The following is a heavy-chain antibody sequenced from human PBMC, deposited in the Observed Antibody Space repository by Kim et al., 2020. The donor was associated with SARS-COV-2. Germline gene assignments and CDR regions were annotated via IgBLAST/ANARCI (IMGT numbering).Heavy chain of an antibody. J-gene: IGHJ4*02. CDR2: IYHSGRT. V-gene: IGHV4-4*02. CDR1: GGSIRSSNW. CDR3: VRLVAASGDDY. Sequence: SETLSLTCAVSGGSIRSSNWWRWVRKPPGKGLEWIGEIYHSGRTNYHLSLKSRFTISVDKSKNLFSLKLSSVTAAETAVYYCVRLVAASGDDYWGQGTLVTVSS. D-gene: IGHD2-15*01.